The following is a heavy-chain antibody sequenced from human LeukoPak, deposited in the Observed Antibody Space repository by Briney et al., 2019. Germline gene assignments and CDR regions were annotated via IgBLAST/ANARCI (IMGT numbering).Heavy chain of an antibody. Sequence: ASVKVSCKASGYTFTGYYIHWVRQAPGQGLEWMGRINPHSGGTNYAQKFQERVTITRDMSTSTAYMELSSLRSEDTAVYYCARGSGMDVWGQGTTVTVSS. J-gene: IGHJ6*02. CDR3: ARGSGMDV. CDR2: INPHSGGT. V-gene: IGHV1-2*06. CDR1: GYTFTGYY.